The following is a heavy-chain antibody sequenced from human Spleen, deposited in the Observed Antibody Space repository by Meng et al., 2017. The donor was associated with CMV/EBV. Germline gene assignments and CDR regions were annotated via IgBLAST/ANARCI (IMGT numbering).Heavy chain of an antibody. CDR3: ARDFGYSYGYGFVM. J-gene: IGHJ4*02. CDR2: ISSTSTHI. D-gene: IGHD5-18*01. CDR1: GFSFSHYT. V-gene: IGHV3-21*01. Sequence: GESLKISCTASGFSFSHYTLDWVRQAPGKGLEWVSSISSTSTHIFYADSVKGRFIISRDNAKESLFLQLHSLRAEDTAVYYCARDFGYSYGYGFVMWGQGTLVTVSS.